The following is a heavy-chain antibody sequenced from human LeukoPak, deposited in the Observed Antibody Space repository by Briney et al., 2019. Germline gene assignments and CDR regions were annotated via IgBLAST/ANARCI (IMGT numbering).Heavy chain of an antibody. J-gene: IGHJ4*02. Sequence: GGSLRLSCAASGFAFSDYYMSWIRQAPGKGLEWVSYISSSTTSYTNYADSVKGRFTISRDNAKSSLYLQMNSLRAEDTAVYYCARSAYCGGDCYYYLGYWGQGTLVTVSS. CDR2: ISSSTTSYT. V-gene: IGHV3-11*03. D-gene: IGHD2-21*02. CDR1: GFAFSDYY. CDR3: ARSAYCGGDCYYYLGY.